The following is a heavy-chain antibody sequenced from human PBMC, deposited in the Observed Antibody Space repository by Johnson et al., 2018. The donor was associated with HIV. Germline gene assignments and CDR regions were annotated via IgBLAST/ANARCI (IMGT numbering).Heavy chain of an antibody. CDR2: ISYDGRDA. J-gene: IGHJ3*02. CDR3: ARDDGGGGDAFDI. V-gene: IGHV3-30*04. CDR1: GFAFSSYA. Sequence: QVQLVESGGGVVQPGTSLRLSCTASGFAFSSYALHWVRQAPGKGLEWVAVISYDGRDAYYADSVKGRFTSSRDNSKNTLYLQMNSLRAEDTAVYYCARDDGGGGDAFDILGQGTMVTVSS. D-gene: IGHD2-15*01.